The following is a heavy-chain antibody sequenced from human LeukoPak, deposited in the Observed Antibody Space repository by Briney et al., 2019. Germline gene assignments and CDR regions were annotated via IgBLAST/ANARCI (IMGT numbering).Heavy chain of an antibody. CDR3: ARNFLPDANWFDP. CDR1: GGSISSGGYS. J-gene: IGHJ5*02. CDR2: IYHSGST. D-gene: IGHD1-14*01. V-gene: IGHV4-30-2*01. Sequence: SQTLSLTCAVSGGSISSGGYSWSWIRQPPGTGLEWIGYIYHSGSTYYNPSLKSRVTISLDRSKNQFSLKLSSVTAADTAVYYCARNFLPDANWFDPWGQGTLVTVSS.